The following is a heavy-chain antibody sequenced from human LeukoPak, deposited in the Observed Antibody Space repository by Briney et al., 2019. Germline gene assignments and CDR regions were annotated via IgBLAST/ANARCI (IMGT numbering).Heavy chain of an antibody. J-gene: IGHJ4*02. CDR2: INHSGST. V-gene: IGHV4-34*01. CDR3: AREGNYYDCSGSFDY. CDR1: GGSFSGYY. Sequence: SETLSLTCAVYGGSFSGYYWSWIRQPPVKELEWIGEINHSGSTNYNPSLKSRVTISVDTSKNQFSLKLSSVTAADTAVYYCAREGNYYDCSGSFDYWGQGTLVTVSS. D-gene: IGHD3-22*01.